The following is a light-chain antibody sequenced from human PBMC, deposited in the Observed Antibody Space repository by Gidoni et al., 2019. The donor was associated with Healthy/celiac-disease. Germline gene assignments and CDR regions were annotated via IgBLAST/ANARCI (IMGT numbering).Light chain of an antibody. CDR2: AAS. V-gene: IGKV1-39*01. CDR1: QSISSY. J-gene: IGKJ4*01. Sequence: DIQMTQSPSSLSASLGDRVTITCRASQSISSYLNCYQQKQGKAPKLLIYAASSLQSGVPSRFSGSGSGTDFTLTISSLQPEDFATYYCQQSYSTLALTFGGGTKVEIK. CDR3: QQSYSTLALT.